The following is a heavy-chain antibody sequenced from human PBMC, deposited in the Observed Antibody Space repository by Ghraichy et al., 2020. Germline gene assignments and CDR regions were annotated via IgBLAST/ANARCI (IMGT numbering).Heavy chain of an antibody. J-gene: IGHJ6*02. Sequence: ASAKVSCKASGYTFTGYYMHWVRQAPGQGLEWMGWINPNSGGTNYAQKFQGWVTMTRDTSISTAYMELSRLRSDDTAVYYCAREGVTPRDYYYGMDVWGQGTTVTVSS. CDR2: INPNSGGT. D-gene: IGHD2-21*02. CDR3: AREGVTPRDYYYGMDV. CDR1: GYTFTGYY. V-gene: IGHV1-2*04.